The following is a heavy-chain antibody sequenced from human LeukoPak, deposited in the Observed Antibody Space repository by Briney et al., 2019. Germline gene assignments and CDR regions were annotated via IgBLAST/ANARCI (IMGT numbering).Heavy chain of an antibody. CDR2: ISYDGSNK. V-gene: IGHV3-30-3*01. CDR1: GFTFSSYA. D-gene: IGHD6-6*01. J-gene: IGHJ6*03. CDR3: ARDDGSSVGFYYYYYMDV. Sequence: GGSLRLSCAASGFTFSSYALHWVRQAPGKGLEWVAVISYDGSNKYYADSVKGRFTISRDNSKNTLYLQMNSLRAEDTAVYYCARDDGSSVGFYYYYYMDVWGKGTTVTVSS.